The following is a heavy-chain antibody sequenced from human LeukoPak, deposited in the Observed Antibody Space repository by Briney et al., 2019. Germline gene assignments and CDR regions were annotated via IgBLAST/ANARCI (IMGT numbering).Heavy chain of an antibody. CDR3: SRSQFDY. J-gene: IGHJ4*02. Sequence: GGSLRLSCEPSGFPFSSYWMLWVRQAPGKGLVWVSRISGDGTIKTYADFVRGRFTISRDNTKNILYLQMNSLKVEDTATYFCSRSQFDYWGQGVLVTVSP. V-gene: IGHV3-74*03. CDR2: ISGDGTIK. CDR1: GFPFSSYW.